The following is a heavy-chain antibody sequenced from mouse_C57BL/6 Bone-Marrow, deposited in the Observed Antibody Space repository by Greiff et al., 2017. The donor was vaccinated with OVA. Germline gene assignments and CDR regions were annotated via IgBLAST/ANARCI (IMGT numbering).Heavy chain of an antibody. CDR1: GYTFTSYW. J-gene: IGHJ3*01. V-gene: IGHV1-59*01. CDR3: ARSANWDVTWFAY. D-gene: IGHD4-1*01. Sequence: VQLQQPGAELVRPGTSVKLSCKASGYTFTSYWMHWVKQRPGQGLEWIGVIDPSDSYTNYNQKFKGKATLTVDTSSSTAYMQLSSLTSEYSAVYYCARSANWDVTWFAYWGQGTLVTVSA. CDR2: IDPSDSYT.